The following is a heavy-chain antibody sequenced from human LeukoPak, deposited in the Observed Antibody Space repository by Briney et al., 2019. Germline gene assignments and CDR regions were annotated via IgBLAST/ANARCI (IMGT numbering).Heavy chain of an antibody. CDR2: IKQDGSEK. D-gene: IGHD6-13*01. J-gene: IGHJ5*02. Sequence: PGGSLRLSCAASGFTFSSYWMSWVRQAPGKGLEWVANIKQDGSEKYYVDSVRGRFTISRDNAKNSLYLQMNSLRAEDTAVYYCASSSWYPNWFDPWGQGTLVTVSS. CDR3: ASSSWYPNWFDP. V-gene: IGHV3-7*01. CDR1: GFTFSSYW.